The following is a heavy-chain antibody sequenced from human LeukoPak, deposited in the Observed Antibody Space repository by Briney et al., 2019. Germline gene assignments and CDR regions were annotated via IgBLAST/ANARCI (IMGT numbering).Heavy chain of an antibody. V-gene: IGHV3-66*02. CDR1: GFTVSSNY. J-gene: IGHJ6*03. Sequence: GGSLRLSCAASGFTVSSNYMSWVRQAPGKGLEWVSVIYSGGSTYYADSVKGRFTISRDNSKNTLYLQMNSLRAEDTAVYYCARVVVTGTFYYYYMDVWGKGTTVNVSS. CDR2: IYSGGST. CDR3: ARVVVTGTFYYYYMDV. D-gene: IGHD1-7*01.